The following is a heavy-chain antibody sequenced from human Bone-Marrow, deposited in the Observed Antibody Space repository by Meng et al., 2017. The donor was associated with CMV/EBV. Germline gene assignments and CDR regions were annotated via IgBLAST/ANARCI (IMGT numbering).Heavy chain of an antibody. CDR1: AGSSTRPTYY. V-gene: IGHV4-39*07. Sequence: SETLSLTCTVSAGSSTRPTYYWGWVRQPPGKGLEWIGSVYSSGSVFYNPSLKSRVTISLDSSRNQFSLKLSSMTAADTALYYCATDHDWNYFDPWGQGTLVTVSS. CDR2: VYSSGSV. CDR3: ATDHDWNYFDP. J-gene: IGHJ5*02. D-gene: IGHD1-7*01.